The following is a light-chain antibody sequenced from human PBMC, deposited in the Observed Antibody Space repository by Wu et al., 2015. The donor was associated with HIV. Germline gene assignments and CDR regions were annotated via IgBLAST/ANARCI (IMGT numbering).Light chain of an antibody. J-gene: IGKJ1*01. Sequence: DIQMTQSPSSLSASLGDRVAITCRASQSISTSLHWYQQTPGKAPRLLIYSASTLQSGVPSRFSGGGSGTVFTLTTSSLQPEDFATYYCQQSYSDTWTFGPGTKVEIK. V-gene: IGKV1-39*01. CDR1: QSISTS. CDR3: QQSYSDTWT. CDR2: SAS.